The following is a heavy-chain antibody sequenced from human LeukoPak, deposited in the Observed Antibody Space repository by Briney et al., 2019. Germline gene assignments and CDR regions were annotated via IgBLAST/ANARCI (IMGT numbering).Heavy chain of an antibody. CDR1: GGSINSYY. D-gene: IGHD1-26*01. V-gene: IGHV4-59*01. CDR3: ARRPRSGSYFDS. J-gene: IGHJ4*02. Sequence: PSETLSLTCTVSGGSINSYYWSWIRQPPGKGLDWIGYINYSGGTNYNPSLESRVTISVDTSKNQFSLNLRSVTAADTAVYYCARRPRSGSYFDSWGQGTLVTVSS. CDR2: INYSGGT.